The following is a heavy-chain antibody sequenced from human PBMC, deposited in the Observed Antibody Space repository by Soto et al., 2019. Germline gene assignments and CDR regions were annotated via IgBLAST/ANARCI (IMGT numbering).Heavy chain of an antibody. D-gene: IGHD2-8*01. V-gene: IGHV4-34*01. CDR1: GGSFSGYY. J-gene: IGHJ4*02. CDR3: ARGPRGWVYAIKVYYFDY. CDR2: INHSGST. Sequence: SETLSLTCAVYGGSFSGYYWSWIRQPPGKGLEWIGEINHSGSTNYNPSLKSRVTISVDTSKNQFSLKLSSVTAADTAVYYCARGPRGWVYAIKVYYFDYWGQGTLVTVSS.